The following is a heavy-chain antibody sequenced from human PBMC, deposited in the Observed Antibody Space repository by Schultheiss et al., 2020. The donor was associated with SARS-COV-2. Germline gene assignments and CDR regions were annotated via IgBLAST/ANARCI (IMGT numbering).Heavy chain of an antibody. Sequence: GGSLRLSCAASGFTFSSYAMHWVRQAPGKGLEWVAVISYDGSNKYYADSVKGRFTISRDNSKNTLYLQVNNLRAEDTAVYYCVKREGATHGSGWFDSWGQGTLVTVSS. CDR2: ISYDGSNK. J-gene: IGHJ5*01. V-gene: IGHV3-30*18. D-gene: IGHD1-26*01. CDR1: GFTFSSYA. CDR3: VKREGATHGSGWFDS.